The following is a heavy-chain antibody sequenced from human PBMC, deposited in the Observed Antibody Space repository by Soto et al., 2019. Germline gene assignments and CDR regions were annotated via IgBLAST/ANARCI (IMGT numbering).Heavy chain of an antibody. CDR3: VRAHALGFSNWFDP. V-gene: IGHV1-2*02. CDR1: GHTFPSYN. D-gene: IGHD3-10*01. Sequence: ASVKVSCKIKTSGHTFPSYNVHWVRQAPGQGLEWLGWINPHSGATNYAQKFLGRVTMSADTSASTAYMDLARLKSDDTAVYYCVRAHALGFSNWFDPWGRGTLVTVSS. CDR2: INPHSGAT. J-gene: IGHJ5*02.